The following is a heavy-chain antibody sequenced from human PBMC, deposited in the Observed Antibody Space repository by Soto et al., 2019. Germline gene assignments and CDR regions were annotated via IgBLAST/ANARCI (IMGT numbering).Heavy chain of an antibody. CDR1: GGSFSGYY. CDR3: ARGVRSGYPKYYYYYYGMDV. Sequence: SETLSLTCAVYGGSFSGYYWSWIRQPPGKGLEWIGEINHSGSTNYNPSLKSRVTISVDTSKNQFSLKLSSVTAADTAVYHCARGVRSGYPKYYYYYYGMDVWGQGTTVTVSS. CDR2: INHSGST. D-gene: IGHD3-22*01. V-gene: IGHV4-34*01. J-gene: IGHJ6*02.